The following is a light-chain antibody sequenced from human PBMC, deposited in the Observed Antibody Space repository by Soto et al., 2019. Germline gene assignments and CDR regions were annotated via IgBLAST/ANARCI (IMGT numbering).Light chain of an antibody. J-gene: IGLJ2*01. CDR2: EVN. CDR1: SNDVGGYVY. V-gene: IGLV2-8*01. Sequence: QSALTQPPSASGSPGQSVTISCTGTSNDVGGYVYVSWYLQYPGKAPKLMIYEVNKRASGVPDRFSGSKSGNTASLTVSGLQAEDEADYYCSSYAGTNIDVVFGGGTKLTVL. CDR3: SSYAGTNIDVV.